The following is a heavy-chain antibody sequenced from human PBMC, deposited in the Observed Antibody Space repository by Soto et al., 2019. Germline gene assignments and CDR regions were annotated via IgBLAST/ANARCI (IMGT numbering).Heavy chain of an antibody. J-gene: IGHJ4*02. CDR1: GFTFDGFP. Sequence: PGGSLRLSCKATGFTFDGFPMTWVRQAPGKGLQWVAAISGSGHTITYADSVTGRFTISRDNSKDTLYLQMNSLRHEDSAIYFCARDDPFDSWGQGTQVTVSS. CDR2: ISGSGHTI. V-gene: IGHV3-23*01. CDR3: ARDDPFDS.